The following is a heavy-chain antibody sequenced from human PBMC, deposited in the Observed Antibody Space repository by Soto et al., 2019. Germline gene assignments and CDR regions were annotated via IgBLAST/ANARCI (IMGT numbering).Heavy chain of an antibody. Sequence: GGSLRFSCAASGFTFSSYAMSWVRQAPGKGLEWVSAISGSGGSTYYADSVKGRFTISRDNSKNTLYLQMNSLRAEDTAVYYCAKAAFLTTVTTASWFDPWGQGTLVTVSS. V-gene: IGHV3-23*01. D-gene: IGHD4-4*01. CDR2: ISGSGGST. CDR1: GFTFSSYA. CDR3: AKAAFLTTVTTASWFDP. J-gene: IGHJ5*02.